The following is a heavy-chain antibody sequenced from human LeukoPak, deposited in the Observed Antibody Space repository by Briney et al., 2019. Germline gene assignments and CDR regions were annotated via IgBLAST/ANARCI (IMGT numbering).Heavy chain of an antibody. CDR2: ISSSSSYI. D-gene: IGHD2-21*01. Sequence: GGSLRLSCAASGFTFSSYSMNWVRQAPGKGLEWVSSISSSSSYIYYADSVKGRFTISRDNAKNSLYLQMSSLRAEDTAVYYCARDRHFVYCGGDCKWGAFDIWGQGTMVTVSS. CDR3: ARDRHFVYCGGDCKWGAFDI. CDR1: GFTFSSYS. J-gene: IGHJ3*02. V-gene: IGHV3-21*01.